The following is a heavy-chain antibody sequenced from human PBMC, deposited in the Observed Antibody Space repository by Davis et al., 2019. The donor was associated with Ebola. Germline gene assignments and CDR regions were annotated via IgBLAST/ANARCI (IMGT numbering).Heavy chain of an antibody. CDR2: VSGPGGNI. J-gene: IGHJ4*02. CDR1: GFTFKNFV. V-gene: IGHV3-23*01. CDR3: VKDKQWGSFGVGNPIFDH. D-gene: IGHD3-3*02. Sequence: GESLKISCTASGFTFKNFVLNWVRQAPGKGLEWVGSVSGPGGNIVYAGSLRGRFTISRDNSKDTMYLQLSSLRAEDTAIYFCVKDKQWGSFGVGNPIFDHWGQGTLVTVAS.